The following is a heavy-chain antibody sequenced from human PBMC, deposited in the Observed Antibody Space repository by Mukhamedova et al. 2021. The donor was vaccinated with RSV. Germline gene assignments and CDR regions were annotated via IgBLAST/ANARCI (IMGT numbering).Heavy chain of an antibody. J-gene: IGHJ4*02. Sequence: AASVKGRFTISRDDXKNSLYLQMNXLKTEDTAVYYCARSDQLLYGYFDYWGQGTLVTVSS. D-gene: IGHD2-2*02. V-gene: IGHV3-72*01. CDR3: ARSDQLLYGYFDY.